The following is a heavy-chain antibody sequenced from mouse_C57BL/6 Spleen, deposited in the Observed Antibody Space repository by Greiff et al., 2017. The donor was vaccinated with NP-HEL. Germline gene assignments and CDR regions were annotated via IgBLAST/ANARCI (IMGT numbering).Heavy chain of an antibody. CDR2: ISSGGSYT. J-gene: IGHJ2*01. D-gene: IGHD2-4*01. V-gene: IGHV5-6*01. CDR1: GFTFSSYG. Sequence: EVQVVESGGDLVKPGGSLKLSCAASGFTFSSYGMSWVRQTPDKRLEWVATISSGGSYTYYPDSVKGRFTISRDNAKNTLYLQMSSLKSEDTAMYYCARRGIYYDYDGGNYFDYWGQGTTLTVSS. CDR3: ARRGIYYDYDGGNYFDY.